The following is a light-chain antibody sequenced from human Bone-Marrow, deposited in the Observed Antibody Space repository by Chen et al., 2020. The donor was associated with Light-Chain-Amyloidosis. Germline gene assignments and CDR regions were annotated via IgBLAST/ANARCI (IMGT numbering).Light chain of an antibody. CDR3: QQSYTSPYT. Sequence: DIQMTQSPSSLSAFVGDRVTITCRPSQFISIYLSWYQQRPGKAPKLLIFGASSLPSGVPSRFSGSGSGTDFTLTISSLEPEDFAIYYCQQSYTSPYTFGGGTKVEI. J-gene: IGKJ4*01. V-gene: IGKV1-39*01. CDR2: GAS. CDR1: QFISIY.